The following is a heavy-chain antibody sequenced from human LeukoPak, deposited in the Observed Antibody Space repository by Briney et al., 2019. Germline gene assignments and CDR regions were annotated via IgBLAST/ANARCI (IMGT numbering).Heavy chain of an antibody. Sequence: ASVKVSCKASGYTFTSYGISWVRQAPGQGLEWMGWISAYNGNTNYAQKLQGRVTMTTDTSTSTAYMELRSLRSDDTAVYYCARVPYKGTIENDIVATIIDYWGQGTLVTVSS. CDR1: GYTFTSYG. D-gene: IGHD5-12*01. J-gene: IGHJ4*02. V-gene: IGHV1-18*01. CDR3: ARVPYKGTIENDIVATIIDY. CDR2: ISAYNGNT.